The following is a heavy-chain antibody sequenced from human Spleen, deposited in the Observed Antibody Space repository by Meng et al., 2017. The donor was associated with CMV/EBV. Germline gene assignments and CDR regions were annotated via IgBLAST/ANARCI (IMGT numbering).Heavy chain of an antibody. CDR1: GFTFSSYA. CDR2: IYSGGVST. V-gene: IGHV3-23*03. J-gene: IGHJ4*02. CDR3: AKDDY. Sequence: GGSMRLSCADSGFTFSSYAMSWVRQAPGKGLEWVSVIYSGGVSTYYADSVKGRFSISRDDSKNTLYLQMNSLRAEDTAVYYCAKDDYWGQGTLVTVSS.